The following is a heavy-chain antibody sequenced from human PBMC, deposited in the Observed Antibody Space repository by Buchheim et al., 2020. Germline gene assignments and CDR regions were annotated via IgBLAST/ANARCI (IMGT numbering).Heavy chain of an antibody. V-gene: IGHV3-49*03. CDR1: GFTFGDYA. J-gene: IGHJ4*02. D-gene: IGHD2-15*01. CDR3: TRDQCSGGSCYRVFYDY. Sequence: EVQLVESGGGLVQPGRSLRLSCTASGFTFGDYAMSWFRQAPGKGLEWVGFIRSKAYGGTTEYAASVKGRFTISRDDSKSIAYLQMNSLKTEDTAVYYCTRDQCSGGSCYRVFYDYWGQGTL. CDR2: IRSKAYGGTT.